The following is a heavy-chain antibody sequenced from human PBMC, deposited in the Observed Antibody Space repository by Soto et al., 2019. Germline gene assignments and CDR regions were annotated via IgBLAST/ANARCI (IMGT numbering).Heavy chain of an antibody. CDR2: IRNKAKSYTS. CDR3: ARGATVTTSYYYGLDV. V-gene: IGHV3-72*01. CDR1: GFTFSDHY. J-gene: IGHJ6*02. Sequence: GGSLRLSCAASGFTFSDHYMDWVRQAPGKGLEWVGRIRNKAKSYTSEYGASVKGRFTIPRDDSKKSLYLQMNSLKTEDTAVYYCARGATVTTSYYYGLDVWGQGTTVTVSS. D-gene: IGHD4-4*01.